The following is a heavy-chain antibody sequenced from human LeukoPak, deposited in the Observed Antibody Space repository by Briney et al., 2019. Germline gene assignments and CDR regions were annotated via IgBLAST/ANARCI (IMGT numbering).Heavy chain of an antibody. CDR2: ISGSGTNT. Sequence: PGGSLRLSCAASGFTFSSYAMSWVRQAPGKGLEWVSSISGSGTNTYYVDSVKGRFTVSRDNSKNTLYLQINSLRDEDTAVYYCAKDDAWLQYNDWGQGTLVTVSS. D-gene: IGHD5-24*01. V-gene: IGHV3-23*01. J-gene: IGHJ4*02. CDR3: AKDDAWLQYND. CDR1: GFTFSSYA.